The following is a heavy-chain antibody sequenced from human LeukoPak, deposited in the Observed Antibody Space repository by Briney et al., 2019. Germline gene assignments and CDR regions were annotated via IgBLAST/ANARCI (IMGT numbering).Heavy chain of an antibody. Sequence: GASVKVSCKASGYTFTSYGISWVRQAPGQGLEWMGWISAYNGNTNYAQKLQGRVTMTTDTSTSTAYMELRSLRSDDTAVYYCARDSSGYYFSYYYYYMDVWGKGTTVTISS. CDR2: ISAYNGNT. CDR3: ARDSSGYYFSYYYYYMDV. D-gene: IGHD3-22*01. V-gene: IGHV1-18*01. CDR1: GYTFTSYG. J-gene: IGHJ6*03.